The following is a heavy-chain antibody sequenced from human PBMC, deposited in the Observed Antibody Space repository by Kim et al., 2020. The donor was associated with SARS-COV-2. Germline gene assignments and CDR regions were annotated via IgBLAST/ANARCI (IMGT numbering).Heavy chain of an antibody. V-gene: IGHV3-9*01. J-gene: IGHJ2*01. CDR2: I. D-gene: IGHD3-16*01. Sequence: IGYADYGKGRFTNSRNNAKNSLYLQKNSLRAEDTALYYCAKGWGFFYLDLWGRGSLVTVSS. CDR3: AKGWGFFYLDL.